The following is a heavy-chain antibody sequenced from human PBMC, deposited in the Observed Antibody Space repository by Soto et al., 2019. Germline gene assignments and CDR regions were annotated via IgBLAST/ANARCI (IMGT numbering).Heavy chain of an antibody. V-gene: IGHV3-21*01. CDR3: ARDVVAGTDYYYYYGMDV. Sequence: GGSLRLSCAASGFTFSIYSMNWVRQAPGKGLEWVSSISSSSSYIYYADSVKGRFTISRDNAKNSLYLQMNSLRAEDTAVYYCARDVVAGTDYYYYYGMDVWGQGTTVTVSS. CDR1: GFTFSIYS. J-gene: IGHJ6*02. D-gene: IGHD6-19*01. CDR2: ISSSSSYI.